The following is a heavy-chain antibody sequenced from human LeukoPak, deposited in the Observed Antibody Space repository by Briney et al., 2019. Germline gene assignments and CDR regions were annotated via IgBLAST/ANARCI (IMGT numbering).Heavy chain of an antibody. CDR2: IYSSGTT. J-gene: IGHJ3*02. D-gene: IGHD3-3*01. V-gene: IGHV4-59*01. Sequence: ASETLSLTCIVYGDSISSYYWTWIRQPPGKGLEWIGYIYSSGTTNYNPSLKSRVSISQDTSKNRFSLKLSSVTAADTAIYYCARGGVEWSPYMAGAFEMLGQGTRVTVSS. CDR3: ARGGVEWSPYMAGAFEM. CDR1: GDSISSYY.